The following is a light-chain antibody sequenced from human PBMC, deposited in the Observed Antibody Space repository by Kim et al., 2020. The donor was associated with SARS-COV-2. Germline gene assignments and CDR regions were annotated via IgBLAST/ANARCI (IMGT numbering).Light chain of an antibody. CDR1: QSVSNN. CDR2: GAS. J-gene: IGKJ1*01. V-gene: IGKV3-15*01. CDR3: QQYNNWPLT. Sequence: EIVMTQSPATLSVSPGKRATLSCRASQSVSNNLGWYQQKRGQAPRLLIYGASTRATGIPARFSGSGSGTEFTLTISSLQSEDFAVYYCQQYNNWPLTFGQGTKVDIK.